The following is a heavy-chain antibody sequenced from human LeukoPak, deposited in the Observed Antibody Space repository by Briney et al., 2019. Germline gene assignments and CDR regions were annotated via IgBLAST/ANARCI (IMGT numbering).Heavy chain of an antibody. J-gene: IGHJ3*02. CDR1: GFTFSSYS. Sequence: GGSLRLSCAASGFTFSSYSMNWVRQAPGKGLEWVSFISTSSSYIHYADSVKGRFTISRDNAKKSLYLEMNSLRAEDTAVYYCARVVDTAMVLYGAFDIWGQGTMVTVSS. CDR2: ISTSSSYI. V-gene: IGHV3-21*01. CDR3: ARVVDTAMVLYGAFDI. D-gene: IGHD5-18*01.